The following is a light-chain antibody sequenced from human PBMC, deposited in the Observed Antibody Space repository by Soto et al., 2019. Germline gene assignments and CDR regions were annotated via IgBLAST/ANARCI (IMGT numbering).Light chain of an antibody. J-gene: IGLJ2*01. CDR2: RNN. Sequence: QSVLTQPPSASGTPGQRVTISCSGSSSNIGSNYVYWYQQLPGTAPKIIIYRNNQRPSGVPDRFSGSKSGTSASLAISGLRSEDEADYYCAAWDDSLSVVFGGGTQLTVL. V-gene: IGLV1-47*01. CDR3: AAWDDSLSVV. CDR1: SSNIGSNY.